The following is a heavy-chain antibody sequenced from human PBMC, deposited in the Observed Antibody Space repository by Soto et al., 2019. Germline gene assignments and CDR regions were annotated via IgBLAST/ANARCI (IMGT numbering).Heavy chain of an antibody. Sequence: SVKVSGKASGFTFTSSAVQWVRQARGQRLEWIGWIGVGSGNRHYAQKFQERVTITRDMSTNTAYMELSSLRSEDTAVYYCAALGVNFDHWGQGTLVTVSS. CDR1: GFTFTSSA. CDR3: AALGVNFDH. V-gene: IGHV1-58*01. CDR2: IGVGSGNR. J-gene: IGHJ4*02. D-gene: IGHD2-8*01.